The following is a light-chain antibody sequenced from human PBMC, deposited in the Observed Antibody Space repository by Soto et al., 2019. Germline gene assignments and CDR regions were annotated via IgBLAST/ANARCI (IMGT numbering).Light chain of an antibody. Sequence: QSALTQPRSVSGSPGQSVTISCTGTSSDVGGYNYVSWYQQYPGKAPKFMIFDVTKRPSGVPDRFSGSKSGNTASLTISGHQAEDEADYYCCSYAGSYTWVFGGGTKLTVL. J-gene: IGLJ3*02. CDR3: CSYAGSYTWV. CDR2: DVT. CDR1: SSDVGGYNY. V-gene: IGLV2-11*01.